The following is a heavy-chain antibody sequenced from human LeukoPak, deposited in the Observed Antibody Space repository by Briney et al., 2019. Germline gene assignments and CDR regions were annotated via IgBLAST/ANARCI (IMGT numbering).Heavy chain of an antibody. V-gene: IGHV3-7*01. Sequence: TGGSLRLSCAASGFTFKNYWMSLVRQAPGKGPEWVANIKQDESKTYYVDSVKGRFTISRDNAKNSLFLQMNSLRAEDTAVYYCARDASLYCAGDTCYWAFDHWGQGTLVTVSS. CDR1: GFTFKNYW. CDR3: ARDASLYCAGDTCYWAFDH. D-gene: IGHD2-21*02. CDR2: IKQDESKT. J-gene: IGHJ4*02.